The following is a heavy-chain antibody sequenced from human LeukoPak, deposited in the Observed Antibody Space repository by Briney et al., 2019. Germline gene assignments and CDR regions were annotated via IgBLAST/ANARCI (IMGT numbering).Heavy chain of an antibody. Sequence: ASVKVSCKASGYTLTGYYMHWVRHAPGKGREWMGWINPNRGDTNYAQKFQGRVTKTRDTSISTAYLELSRLRSDDTAVYYCARGGDGYNNFDYWGQGTLVTVSA. J-gene: IGHJ4*02. D-gene: IGHD5-24*01. CDR1: GYTLTGYY. CDR3: ARGGDGYNNFDY. CDR2: INPNRGDT. V-gene: IGHV1-2*02.